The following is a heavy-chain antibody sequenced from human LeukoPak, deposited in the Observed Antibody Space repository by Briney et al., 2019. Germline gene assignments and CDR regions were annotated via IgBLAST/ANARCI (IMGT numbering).Heavy chain of an antibody. CDR1: GGSIRSRSYF. D-gene: IGHD3-22*01. Sequence: SETLSLTCTVSGGSIRSRSYFWGWIRLPPGKGLEWISTISYSGSTYYNPSLKSRVTISVDTSKSQFSLKLNSVTAADTAVYCCAGRPLNYYDSSGFLLTFFDYWGQGTLVTVSS. CDR3: AGRPLNYYDSSGFLLTFFDY. CDR2: ISYSGST. J-gene: IGHJ4*02. V-gene: IGHV4-39*01.